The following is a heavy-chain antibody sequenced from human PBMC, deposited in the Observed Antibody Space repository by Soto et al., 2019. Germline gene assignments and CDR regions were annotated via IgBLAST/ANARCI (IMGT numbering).Heavy chain of an antibody. J-gene: IGHJ4*02. Sequence: QVQLVQSGAEVKQPGSSVKVSCKASGGTFSSYAISWVRQAPGQGLEWMGGIIPIFGTANYAQKFQGRVTITADKSTSTAYMELSSLRSEDTAVYYCASTEYSSGWYFTPYYFDYWGQGTLVTVSS. CDR2: IIPIFGTA. D-gene: IGHD6-19*01. V-gene: IGHV1-69*06. CDR1: GGTFSSYA. CDR3: ASTEYSSGWYFTPYYFDY.